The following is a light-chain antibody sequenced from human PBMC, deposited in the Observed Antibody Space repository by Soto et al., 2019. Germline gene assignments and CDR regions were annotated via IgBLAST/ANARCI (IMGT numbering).Light chain of an antibody. CDR2: WAS. Sequence: DIVMTQSPDSLAVSLGERATINCKSSQSVLYSSNNKNYLAWYQQKPGQPPKLLIYWASSRESRVPDRFSGSGSGTDFTLTISSLQAEDVAVYYCQQYYNTPLTFGPGTKVDIK. V-gene: IGKV4-1*01. CDR1: QSVLYSSNNKNY. CDR3: QQYYNTPLT. J-gene: IGKJ3*01.